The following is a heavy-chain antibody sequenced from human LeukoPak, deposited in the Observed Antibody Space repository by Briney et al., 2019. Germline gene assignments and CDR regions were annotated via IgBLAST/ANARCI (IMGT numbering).Heavy chain of an antibody. V-gene: IGHV4-61*02. Sequence: SQTLSLTCTVSGGSISSGSYYWSWIRQPAGKGLEWIGRIYTSGSTNYNPSLKSRVNISVDTSKNQFSLKLSSVTAADTAVYYCARDRYLPIFGVVRYYYGMDVWGQGTTVTVSS. CDR2: IYTSGST. CDR1: GGSISSGSYY. D-gene: IGHD3-3*01. J-gene: IGHJ6*02. CDR3: ARDRYLPIFGVVRYYYGMDV.